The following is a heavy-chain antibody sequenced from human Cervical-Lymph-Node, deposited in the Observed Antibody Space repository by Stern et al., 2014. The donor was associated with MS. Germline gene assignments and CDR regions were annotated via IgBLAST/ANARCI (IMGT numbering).Heavy chain of an antibody. CDR3: AHRSFGNIGWFFDY. CDR1: GFSLSTSGVS. J-gene: IGHJ4*02. Sequence: QVTLKESGPTLVKPTETLTLTCTFSGFSLSTSGVSVGWIRQPPGKALEWLALIYWDDDKRFSPSLKSRLTITKGTSKNQVVLTMTNMDPVDTATYYCAHRSFGNIGWFFDYWGQGTLVTVSS. CDR2: IYWDDDK. V-gene: IGHV2-5*02. D-gene: IGHD6-19*01.